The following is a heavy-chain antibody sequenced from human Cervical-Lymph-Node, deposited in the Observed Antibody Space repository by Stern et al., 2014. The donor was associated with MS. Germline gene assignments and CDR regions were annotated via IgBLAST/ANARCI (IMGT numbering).Heavy chain of an antibody. CDR1: GFSFSSYD. V-gene: IGHV3-13*01. J-gene: IGHJ6*02. Sequence: EMQLVESGGGLVQPGGSLRLSCAASGFSFSSYDMLWVRQAPGQGLEWVSAIGSAGDTYYLGSVKGRFTISREDAKNSFFLQMSNLKVEDTAVYYCARGAYASGWYHYGMDVWGHGTAVTVAS. CDR2: IGSAGDT. D-gene: IGHD6-19*01. CDR3: ARGAYASGWYHYGMDV.